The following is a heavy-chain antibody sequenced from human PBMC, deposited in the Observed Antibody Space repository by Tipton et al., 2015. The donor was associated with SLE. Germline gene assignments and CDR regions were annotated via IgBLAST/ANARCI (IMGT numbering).Heavy chain of an antibody. J-gene: IGHJ6*03. Sequence: TLSLTCTVSDDSFSTYYWSWMRQPPGGGLAWLGDIYYSGSTNYYPSHRSRVTISVDTSKNQFSLNLSSVTAADTAIYYCARVGYSGTSPDYYYYMDVWGKGTTVTVSS. CDR1: DDSFSTYY. D-gene: IGHD1-26*01. CDR2: IYYSGST. CDR3: ARVGYSGTSPDYYYYMDV. V-gene: IGHV4-59*01.